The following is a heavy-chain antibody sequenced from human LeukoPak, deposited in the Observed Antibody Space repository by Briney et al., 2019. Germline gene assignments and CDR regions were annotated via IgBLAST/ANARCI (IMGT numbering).Heavy chain of an antibody. CDR2: IYPGDSDT. D-gene: IGHD5-24*01. CDR3: ARHERDGYNNLDY. Sequence: GESLKISCKGSGYSFTSYWIGWVRPMPGKGLEWMGVIYPGDSDTRYSPSFQGQVTISADKSISTAYLQWSSLKASDTAMYYCARHERDGYNNLDYWGQGTLVTVSS. CDR1: GYSFTSYW. V-gene: IGHV5-51*01. J-gene: IGHJ4*02.